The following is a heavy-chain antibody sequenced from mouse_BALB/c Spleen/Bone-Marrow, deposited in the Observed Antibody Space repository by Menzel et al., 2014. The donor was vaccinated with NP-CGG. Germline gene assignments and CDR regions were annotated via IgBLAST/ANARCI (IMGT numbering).Heavy chain of an antibody. J-gene: IGHJ3*01. CDR1: GFDFSRYW. CDR2: INPASSTI. Sequence: EVKLVESGGGLVRPGGSLKLSCAASGFDFSRYWMTWVRQAPGKGLEWIGEINPASSTINYTPSLKDKFIISRDNAKNTLYLQMSKVRSEDTALFYCAKNYSYGYVAYWGQGTLVTVSA. D-gene: IGHD1-2*01. CDR3: AKNYSYGYVAY. V-gene: IGHV4-1*02.